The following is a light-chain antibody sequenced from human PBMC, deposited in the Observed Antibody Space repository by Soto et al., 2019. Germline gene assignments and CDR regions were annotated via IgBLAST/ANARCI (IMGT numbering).Light chain of an antibody. CDR3: QQYNNWPRT. CDR1: QSVNSN. J-gene: IGKJ1*01. Sequence: ELVMTQSPATLSVSPGERATLSCRASQSVNSNLAWYQQQPGQAPRLLIYGASTRATGIPARFSGSGSVKEFTLTISSLQSEDFAVYSCQQYNNWPRTFGPGTKVEIK. CDR2: GAS. V-gene: IGKV3-15*01.